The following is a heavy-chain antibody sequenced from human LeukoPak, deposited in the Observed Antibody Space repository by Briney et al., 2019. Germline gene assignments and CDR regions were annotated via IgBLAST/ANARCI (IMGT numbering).Heavy chain of an antibody. Sequence: SETLSLTCAVYGGSFSGYYWSWIRQPPGKGLEWIGEINHSGSTNYNPSLKSRVTISVDTSENQFSLKLSSVTAADTAVYYCARLPPGGYSYGYPYYYYGMDVWGKGTTVTVSS. V-gene: IGHV4-34*01. CDR3: ARLPPGGYSYGYPYYYYGMDV. CDR1: GGSFSGYY. CDR2: INHSGST. J-gene: IGHJ6*04. D-gene: IGHD5-18*01.